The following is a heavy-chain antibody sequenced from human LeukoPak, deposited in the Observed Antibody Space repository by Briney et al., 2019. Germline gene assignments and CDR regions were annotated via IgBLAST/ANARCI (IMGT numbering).Heavy chain of an antibody. CDR1: GFTFDDYA. J-gene: IGHJ6*03. D-gene: IGHD6-6*01. Sequence: PGGSLRLSCAASGFTFDDYAMHWVRQAPGKGLEWVSLIGWDGGSTYYADSVKGRFTISRDNSKNSLFLQMNSLRAEDTALYYCAKGPAARPFSYYYYYMDVWGKGTTVTVSS. CDR3: AKGPAARPFSYYYYYMDV. CDR2: IGWDGGST. V-gene: IGHV3-43D*03.